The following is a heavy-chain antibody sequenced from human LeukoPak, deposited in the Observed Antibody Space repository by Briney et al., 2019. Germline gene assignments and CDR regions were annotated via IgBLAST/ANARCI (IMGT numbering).Heavy chain of an antibody. J-gene: IGHJ5*02. Sequence: ASVKVSCKASGYTFTSYGISWVRQAPGQGLEWMGWISAYNGNTNYAQKLQGRVTMTTDTSTSTAYMELSSLRSEDTAVYYCARGGSYYGSGKDWFDPWGQGTLVTVSS. D-gene: IGHD3-10*01. CDR1: GYTFTSYG. V-gene: IGHV1-18*01. CDR2: ISAYNGNT. CDR3: ARGGSYYGSGKDWFDP.